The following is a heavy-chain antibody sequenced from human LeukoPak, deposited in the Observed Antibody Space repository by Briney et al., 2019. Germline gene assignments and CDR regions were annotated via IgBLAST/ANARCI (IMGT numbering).Heavy chain of an antibody. V-gene: IGHV5-51*01. CDR2: IFPGDSDT. J-gene: IGHJ4*02. Sequence: GEALQISCKASGYSFTSYWIGWVRQMPGKGLEWMGMIFPGDSDTRYSPSFQGQVTISADKFISTAYLQWSSLKASDTAMYYCARGDVLTGYCIDYWGQGTLVTVSS. D-gene: IGHD3-9*01. CDR1: GYSFTSYW. CDR3: ARGDVLTGYCIDY.